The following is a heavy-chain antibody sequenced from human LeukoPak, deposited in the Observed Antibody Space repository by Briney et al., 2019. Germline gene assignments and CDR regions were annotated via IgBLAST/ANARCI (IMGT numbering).Heavy chain of an antibody. CDR3: VKDRCDRTTCPEV. J-gene: IGHJ4*02. Sequence: GGSLRLSCVASQFTFHNYAMTWVRQAPGKGLEWVAALRGDGGATYHADSVRGRFTISRDNSKNTLHLQMSSLRAEDTALYYCVKDRCDRTTCPEVWGQGTLVTVSS. D-gene: IGHD2-2*01. CDR1: QFTFHNYA. V-gene: IGHV3-23*01. CDR2: LRGDGGAT.